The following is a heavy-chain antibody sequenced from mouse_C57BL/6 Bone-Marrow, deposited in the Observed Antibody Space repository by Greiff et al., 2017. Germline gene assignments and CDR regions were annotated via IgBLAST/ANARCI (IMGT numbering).Heavy chain of an antibody. CDR1: GFNIKDDY. Sequence: EVQLQQSGAELVRPGASVKLSCAASGFNIKDDYMHWVKQRPEQGLEWIGWIDPENGDTEYASKFQGKATITADTSSNTAYLPLSSLTSEDTAVYYCTTYGSPFDYWGQGTTLTVSS. CDR2: IDPENGDT. V-gene: IGHV14-4*01. D-gene: IGHD1-1*01. CDR3: TTYGSPFDY. J-gene: IGHJ2*01.